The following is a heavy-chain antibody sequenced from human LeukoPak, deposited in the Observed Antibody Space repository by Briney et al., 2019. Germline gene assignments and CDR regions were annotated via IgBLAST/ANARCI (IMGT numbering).Heavy chain of an antibody. Sequence: GGSLRLSCAASGFTFDDYAMHWVRQAPGKGLEWVSGISWNSGSIGYADSVKGRFTISRDNAKNSLYLQMNSLRAEDTAGYYCAKVNSEAERIVDYFDYWGQGTLVTVSS. J-gene: IGHJ4*02. D-gene: IGHD1-26*01. CDR1: GFTFDDYA. V-gene: IGHV3-9*01. CDR2: ISWNSGSI. CDR3: AKVNSEAERIVDYFDY.